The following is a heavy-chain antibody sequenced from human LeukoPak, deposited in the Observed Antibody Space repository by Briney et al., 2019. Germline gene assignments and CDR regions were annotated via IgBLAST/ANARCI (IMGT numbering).Heavy chain of an antibody. D-gene: IGHD5-18*01. CDR3: ARSASGYSYGDY. CDR2: INHSGST. V-gene: IGHV4-34*01. CDR1: GGSFSGYY. J-gene: IGHJ4*02. Sequence: SETLSLTCAVYGGSFSGYYWSWIRQPPGKGLEWIGEINHSGSTNYNPSLKSRVTISADTSKNQFSLKLNPVTAADTAVYYCARSASGYSYGDYWGQGILVTVSS.